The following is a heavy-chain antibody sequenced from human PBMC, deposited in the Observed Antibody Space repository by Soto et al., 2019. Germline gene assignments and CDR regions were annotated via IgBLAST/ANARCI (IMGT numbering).Heavy chain of an antibody. CDR3: ARVKGDIVVVVAADSGWFDP. J-gene: IGHJ5*02. D-gene: IGHD2-15*01. CDR1: GYTFTSYG. Sequence: ASVKVSCKASGYTFTSYGISWVRQAPGQGLEWMGWISAYNGNTNYAQKLQGRVTMTTDTSTSTAYMELRSLSSDDTAVYYCARVKGDIVVVVAADSGWFDPWGQGTLVTVSS. CDR2: ISAYNGNT. V-gene: IGHV1-18*01.